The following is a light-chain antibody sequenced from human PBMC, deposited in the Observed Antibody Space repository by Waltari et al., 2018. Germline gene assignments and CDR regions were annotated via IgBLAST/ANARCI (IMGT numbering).Light chain of an antibody. J-gene: IGLJ2*01. CDR2: EVT. Sequence: QSALTQPASVSGSPGQSIPISCTGTSHAVCNYDLVSCHQQHPGKAPKLIIYEVTKRPSGFSNRFSGSKSGNTASLTISGLHTEDEGDYYCCSYSGDLSFGVVFGGGTKLTVL. CDR3: CSYSGDLSFGVV. V-gene: IGLV2-23*02. CDR1: SHAVCNYDL.